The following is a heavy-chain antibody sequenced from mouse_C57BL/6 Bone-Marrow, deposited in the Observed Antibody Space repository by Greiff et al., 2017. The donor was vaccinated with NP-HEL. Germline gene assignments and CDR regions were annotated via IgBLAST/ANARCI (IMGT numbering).Heavy chain of an antibody. Sequence: VQLQQSGAELARPGASVKLSCKASGYTFTSYGISWVKQRTGQGLEWIGEIYPRSGNTYYNEKFKGRATLTADKSSSTAYMELRSLTSEDSAVYFCARSPTYDYDSSWFAYWGQGTLVTVSA. D-gene: IGHD2-4*01. CDR3: ARSPTYDYDSSWFAY. V-gene: IGHV1-81*01. J-gene: IGHJ3*01. CDR2: IYPRSGNT. CDR1: GYTFTSYG.